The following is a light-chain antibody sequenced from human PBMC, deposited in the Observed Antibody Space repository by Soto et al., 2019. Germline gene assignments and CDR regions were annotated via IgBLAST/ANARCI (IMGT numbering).Light chain of an antibody. CDR2: DAS. CDR3: HQRSNWPSLT. V-gene: IGKV3-11*01. J-gene: IGKJ4*01. CDR1: QSVSSY. Sequence: EILLTQSPATLSLSPGERVNLSCRASQSVSSYLAWYQQKPGQAPRLLIYDASNRATGIPARFIGSGSGTDFTLTIGSLEPEDFAAYNLHQRSNWPSLTFGGGTKVEIK.